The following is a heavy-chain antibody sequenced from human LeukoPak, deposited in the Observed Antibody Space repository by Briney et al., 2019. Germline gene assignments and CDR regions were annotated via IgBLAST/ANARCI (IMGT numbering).Heavy chain of an antibody. CDR2: ISHSGST. CDR1: GGSVSSYY. V-gene: IGHV4-34*01. J-gene: IGHJ4*02. CDR3: AAQYSGYVRLDY. Sequence: SETLSLTCTFSGGSVSSYYWSWIRQPPGKGLEWIGEISHSGSTNYNPSLKSRVTMSVDTSKNQFSLKLTSVTAADTAVYYCAAQYSGYVRLDYWGQGTLVTVSS. D-gene: IGHD5-12*01.